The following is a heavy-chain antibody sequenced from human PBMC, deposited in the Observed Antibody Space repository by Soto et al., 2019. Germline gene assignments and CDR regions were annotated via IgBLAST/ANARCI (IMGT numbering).Heavy chain of an antibody. V-gene: IGHV4-31*03. CDR1: GGSITSADFY. D-gene: IGHD2-21*02. CDR2: IYSSGSP. J-gene: IGHJ4*02. CDR3: ARAFCGGDCYSPSEFDI. Sequence: QVQLQESGPGLVKTSQTLSLTCTVSGGSITSADFYWSWIRQRPGKGLEYIGYIYSSGSPYSNPYLQSRLTMSIDTSKDQFSLKLKSVTAADTAVYYCARAFCGGDCYSPSEFDIWGQGILVTVSS.